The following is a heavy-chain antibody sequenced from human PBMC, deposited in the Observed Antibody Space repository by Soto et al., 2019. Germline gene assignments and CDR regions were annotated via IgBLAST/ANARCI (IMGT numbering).Heavy chain of an antibody. D-gene: IGHD2-8*01. J-gene: IGHJ4*02. CDR3: ARVPTGKYGVWNY. V-gene: IGHV3-74*01. CDR2: INPGGSIT. CDR1: GFTFSSYW. Sequence: AGSLRLSFAASGFTFSSYWMHWVRQAPGKGLVWVSRINPGGSITAYADSVKGRFTISRDNAKNTLYLQMNSLRGDDTAVYYCARVPTGKYGVWNYWGQGTLVTVSS.